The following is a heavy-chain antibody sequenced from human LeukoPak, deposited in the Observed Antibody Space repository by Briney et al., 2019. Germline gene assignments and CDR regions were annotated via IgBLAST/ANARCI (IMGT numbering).Heavy chain of an antibody. Sequence: PGGSPRLSCAASGFTFSSYAMHWVRQAPGKGLEWVAVISYDGSNKYYADSVKGRFTISRDNSKNTLYLQMNSLRAEDTAVYYCARSLGIVATYGVFDYWGQGTLVTVSS. CDR1: GFTFSSYA. CDR3: ARSLGIVATYGVFDY. CDR2: ISYDGSNK. D-gene: IGHD5-12*01. J-gene: IGHJ4*02. V-gene: IGHV3-30-3*01.